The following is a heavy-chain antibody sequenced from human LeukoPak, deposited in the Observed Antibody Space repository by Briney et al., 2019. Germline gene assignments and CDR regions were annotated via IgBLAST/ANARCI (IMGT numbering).Heavy chain of an antibody. CDR3: KQKTAYDILTGYYDNWFDP. CDR1: GFTFSSSA. CDR2: IRGSGGST. J-gene: IGHJ5*02. Sequence: PGGSLRLCCAASGFTFSSSAMTWVRQAPGKGLEWLSAIRGSGGSTYYADSVKCRFTISRDNSKNTLYLQMNSLRAEDTAVFFFKQKTAYDILTGYYDNWFDPWGQGTLVAVSS. V-gene: IGHV3-23*01. D-gene: IGHD3-9*01.